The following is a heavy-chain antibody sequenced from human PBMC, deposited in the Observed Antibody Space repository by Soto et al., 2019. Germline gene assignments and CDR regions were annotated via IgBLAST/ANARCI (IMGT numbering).Heavy chain of an antibody. CDR2: ISAYNGNT. V-gene: IGHV1-18*01. CDR3: ASLTPAKHYDILTGYSPGAFDI. Sequence: ASVKVSCKASGYTFTSYGISWVRQAPGQGLEWMGWISAYNGNTNYAQKLQGRVTMTTDTSTSTAYMELRSLRSDDTAVYYCASLTPAKHYDILTGYSPGAFDIWGQGTMVTVSS. J-gene: IGHJ3*02. D-gene: IGHD3-9*01. CDR1: GYTFTSYG.